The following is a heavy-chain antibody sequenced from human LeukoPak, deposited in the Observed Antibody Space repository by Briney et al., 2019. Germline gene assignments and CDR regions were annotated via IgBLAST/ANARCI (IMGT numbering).Heavy chain of an antibody. CDR2: ISSSSSYI. CDR1: GFTLSSYS. J-gene: IGHJ4*02. CDR3: VPDIVVVVAAQFDY. D-gene: IGHD2-15*01. Sequence: GGSLRLSCAASGFTLSSYSMNWVRQAPGKGLEWVSSISSSSSYIYYADSVKGRFTISRDNAKNSLYLQMNSLRAEDTAVYYCVPDIVVVVAAQFDYWGQGTLVTVSS. V-gene: IGHV3-21*01.